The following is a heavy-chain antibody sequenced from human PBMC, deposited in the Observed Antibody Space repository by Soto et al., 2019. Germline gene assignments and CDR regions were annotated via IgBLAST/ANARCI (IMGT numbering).Heavy chain of an antibody. V-gene: IGHV3-48*02. CDR3: ARCVGEYYDSSGPKGSDY. Sequence: QPGGSLRLSCAASGFSFSSYSMNWVRQAPGKGLEWVSYISSGSTTIYYADSVKGRFTISRDNAKNSLYLQMNSLRDEDTAVYYRARCVGEYYDSSGPKGSDYWGEGTLVTVSS. CDR2: ISSGSTTI. D-gene: IGHD3-22*01. J-gene: IGHJ4*02. CDR1: GFSFSSYS.